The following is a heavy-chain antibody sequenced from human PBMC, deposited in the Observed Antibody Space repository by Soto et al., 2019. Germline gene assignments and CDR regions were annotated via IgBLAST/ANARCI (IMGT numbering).Heavy chain of an antibody. CDR3: AAEGDGYNPLDAFDI. Sequence: SVKVSCKASGFTFTSSAVQWVRQARGQRLEWIGWIVVGSGNTNYAQKFQERVTITRDMSTSTAYMELSSLRSEDTAVYYCAAEGDGYNPLDAFDIWGQGTMVTVSS. D-gene: IGHD5-12*01. J-gene: IGHJ3*02. CDR2: IVVGSGNT. V-gene: IGHV1-58*01. CDR1: GFTFTSSA.